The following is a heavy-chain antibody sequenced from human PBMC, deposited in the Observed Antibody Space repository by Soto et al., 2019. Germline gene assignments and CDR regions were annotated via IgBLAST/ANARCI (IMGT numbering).Heavy chain of an antibody. V-gene: IGHV2-70*13. Sequence: SGPTLVNPIETLTLTCTFSGFSLTSPGMCVSWIRQSPGKALEWLALIERDDDDKYYSTSLKTRLTISKDTRKNQVVLTMANMEPADTATYYCARSIRGPRRFNGMDVWGQGTTVTVSS. D-gene: IGHD1-20*01. CDR1: GFSLTSPGMC. CDR3: ARSIRGPRRFNGMDV. CDR2: IERDDDDK. J-gene: IGHJ6*02.